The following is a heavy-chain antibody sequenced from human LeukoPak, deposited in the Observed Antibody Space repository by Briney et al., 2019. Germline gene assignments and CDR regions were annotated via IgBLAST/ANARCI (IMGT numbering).Heavy chain of an antibody. V-gene: IGHV3-7*01. CDR3: ARDRVDARIAAAGTCFDY. CDR1: GFTFSSYW. CDR2: IKQDGSEK. Sequence: GGSLRLSCAASGFTFSSYWMSWVRQAPGKGLEWVANIKQDGSEKYYVDSVKGRFTISRDNSKNTLYLQMNSLRAEDTAVYYCARDRVDARIAAAGTCFDYWGQGTLVTVSS. D-gene: IGHD6-13*01. J-gene: IGHJ4*02.